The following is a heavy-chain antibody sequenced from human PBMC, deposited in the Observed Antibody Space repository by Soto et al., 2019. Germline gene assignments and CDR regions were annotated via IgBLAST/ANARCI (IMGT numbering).Heavy chain of an antibody. J-gene: IGHJ4*02. CDR2: ISSSGSTI. CDR1: GFTCSDYY. Sequence: QVQLVESGGGLVKPGGSLRLSCAASGFTCSDYYMSWVRQAPGKGRGWVSYISSSGSTIYYADSVKGRLTISRDNAQNSLYLQMNSLRAENTAVYYCACAPREYYFFSWGQGTLVTVSS. V-gene: IGHV3-11*01. CDR3: ACAPREYYFFS.